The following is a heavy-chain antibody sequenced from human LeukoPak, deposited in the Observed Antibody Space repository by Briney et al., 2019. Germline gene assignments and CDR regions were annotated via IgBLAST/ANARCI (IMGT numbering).Heavy chain of an antibody. D-gene: IGHD2-2*01. J-gene: IGHJ4*02. CDR2: MRPASGDS. Sequence: ASVKVSCKASGYSXTTYYVHWVRQAPGQGLEWMGYMRPASGDSNFAQKFQDRVTMTRDTSISTAYLELSRLTSDDTAVYYCSTEDKYCTTTTCADYWGQGTLVTVSS. V-gene: IGHV1-2*02. CDR3: STEDKYCTTTTCADY. CDR1: GYSXTTYY.